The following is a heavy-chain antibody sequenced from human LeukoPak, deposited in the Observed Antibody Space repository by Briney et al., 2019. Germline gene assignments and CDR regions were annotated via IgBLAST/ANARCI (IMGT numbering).Heavy chain of an antibody. CDR3: ARRMKAWLQLGYFDY. D-gene: IGHD5-24*01. J-gene: IGHJ4*02. V-gene: IGHV4-39*01. CDR2: IYYSGRT. Sequence: PSETLSLTCTVSGGSISSSSYFWGWIRQPPGKGLEWIGSIYYSGRTYNNPSLRSRVTISVDTSKNQFSLKLSSVTAADTTVYYCARRMKAWLQLGYFDYWGQGTLVTVSS. CDR1: GGSISSSSYF.